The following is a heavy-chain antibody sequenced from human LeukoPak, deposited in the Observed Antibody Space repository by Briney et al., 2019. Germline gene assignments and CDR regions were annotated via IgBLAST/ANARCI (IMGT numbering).Heavy chain of an antibody. CDR2: IDSSSSYI. CDR3: ARPKWLGGFLADY. D-gene: IGHD6-19*01. J-gene: IGHJ4*02. CDR1: GFTFNSYT. V-gene: IGHV3-21*01. Sequence: GGSLRLSCAASGFTFNSYTLNWVRQAPGKGLEWVSSIDSSSSYIYYADSVKGRFTISRDNSKNTLYLQMNSLRAEDTAVYYCARPKWLGGFLADYWGQGTLVTVSS.